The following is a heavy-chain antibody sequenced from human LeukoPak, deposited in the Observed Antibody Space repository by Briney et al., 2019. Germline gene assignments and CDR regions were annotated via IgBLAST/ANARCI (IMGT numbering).Heavy chain of an antibody. V-gene: IGHV3-53*01. J-gene: IGHJ4*02. CDR1: GFTVSSNY. CDR2: IYSGGST. Sequence: GGSLRLSCAASGFTVSSNYMSWVRQAPGKGLGWVSVIYSGGSTYYADSVKGRFTISRDNSKNTLYLQMNSLRAEDTAVYYCAREDLDTRAEDWDQGTLVTVSS. D-gene: IGHD5-18*01. CDR3: AREDLDTRAED.